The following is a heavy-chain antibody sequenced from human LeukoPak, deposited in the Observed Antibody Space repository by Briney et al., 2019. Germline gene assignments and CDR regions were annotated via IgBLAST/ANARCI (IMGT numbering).Heavy chain of an antibody. CDR2: IYSGGST. Sequence: GGSLRLSCAASGFTVSNNYMSWVRQAPGKGLEWVSVIYSGGSTYYADSVKGRFTISRDNSKNTLHLQMNNLRAEDTAVYYCAREGVVGALYFGYWGQGTLVTVSS. J-gene: IGHJ4*02. CDR3: AREGVVGALYFGY. CDR1: GFTVSNNY. D-gene: IGHD1-26*01. V-gene: IGHV3-66*01.